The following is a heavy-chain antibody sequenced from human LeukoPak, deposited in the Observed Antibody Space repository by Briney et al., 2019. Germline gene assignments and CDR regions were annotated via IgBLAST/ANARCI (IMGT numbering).Heavy chain of an antibody. D-gene: IGHD2-2*01. Sequence: GASVKVSCKASGFTFTGYYMHWVRQAPGQGLEWMGWMSANSGATNYAQKIQGRVTLTRDTSISTAYMELSRLRSDDTAVYYCARGGYCSSTSCYGWFDPWGQGTLVTVSS. J-gene: IGHJ5*02. CDR2: MSANSGAT. V-gene: IGHV1-2*02. CDR1: GFTFTGYY. CDR3: ARGGYCSSTSCYGWFDP.